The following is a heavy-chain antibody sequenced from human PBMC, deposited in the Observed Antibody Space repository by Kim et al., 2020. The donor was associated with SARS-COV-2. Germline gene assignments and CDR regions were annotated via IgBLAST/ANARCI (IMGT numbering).Heavy chain of an antibody. CDR3: AADDRGYGSGIDY. D-gene: IGHD3-10*01. V-gene: IGHV1-58*01. J-gene: IGHJ4*02. Sequence: NYAQKFQEKVTITRDMTTSTAYMELGSLRSEDTAVYYCAADDRGYGSGIDYWGQGTLVTVSS.